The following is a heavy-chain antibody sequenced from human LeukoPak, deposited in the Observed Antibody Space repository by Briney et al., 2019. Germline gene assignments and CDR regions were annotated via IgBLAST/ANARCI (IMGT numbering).Heavy chain of an antibody. V-gene: IGHV1-2*02. D-gene: IGHD1-26*01. CDR1: GYIFTGYY. J-gene: IGHJ6*03. CDR2: INPNSGGT. CDR3: AAHQSGSYTYYYYTDV. Sequence: ASVKVSCKASGYIFTGYYMHWVRQAPGQGLEWMGWINPNSGGTNYAQKFQGRVTMTRDTSISTAYMELSRLRSDDTAVYYCAAHQSGSYTYYYYTDVWGKGTTVTVSS.